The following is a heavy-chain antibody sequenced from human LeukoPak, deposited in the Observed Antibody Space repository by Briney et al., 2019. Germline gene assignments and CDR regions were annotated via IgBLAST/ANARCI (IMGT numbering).Heavy chain of an antibody. D-gene: IGHD3-10*01. CDR3: ARYDYYGSGSYYYVDV. J-gene: IGHJ6*03. V-gene: IGHV5-51*01. CDR1: GYSFTSYW. CDR2: IYPGGSDT. Sequence: GESLKISCKGSGYSFTSYWIGWVRQMPGKGLEWMGIIYPGGSDTRYSPSFQGQVTISADKSISTAYLQWSSLKASDTAMYYCARYDYYGSGSYYYVDVWGKGTTVTVSS.